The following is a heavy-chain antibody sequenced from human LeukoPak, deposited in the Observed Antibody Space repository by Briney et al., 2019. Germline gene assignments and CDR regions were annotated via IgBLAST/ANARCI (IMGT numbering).Heavy chain of an antibody. CDR1: GFTFSSYG. D-gene: IGHD2-15*01. Sequence: GGSLRLSCAASGFTFSSYGMHWVRQAPGKGLKWVAFIRYDGSNKYYADSVKGRFTISRDNSKNTLYLQMNSLRAEDTAVYYCAKDIVVVVAATSAGWDYWGQGTLVTVSS. CDR3: AKDIVVVVAATSAGWDY. CDR2: IRYDGSNK. V-gene: IGHV3-30*02. J-gene: IGHJ4*02.